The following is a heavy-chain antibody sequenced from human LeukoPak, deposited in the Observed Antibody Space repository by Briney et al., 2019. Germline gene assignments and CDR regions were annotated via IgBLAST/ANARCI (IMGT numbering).Heavy chain of an antibody. D-gene: IGHD1-26*01. Sequence: GGSLRLSCAASGFTFDDNAMHWVRQAPGKGLEWVSLISGDGGTTHYADSVKGRFTISRDNSKNSLFLQMNSLRTEDTALYYCAKDTVGATVFDYWGQGILVTVSS. CDR1: GFTFDDNA. V-gene: IGHV3-43*02. J-gene: IGHJ4*02. CDR2: ISGDGGTT. CDR3: AKDTVGATVFDY.